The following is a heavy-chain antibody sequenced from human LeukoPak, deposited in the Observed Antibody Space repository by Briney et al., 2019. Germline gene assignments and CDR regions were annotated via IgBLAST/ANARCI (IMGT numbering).Heavy chain of an antibody. Sequence: PGGSLRLSCAASGFTFNNYAMHWVRQAPGKGLEWVAVISYDGSNKYYAASVKGRFTISRDNSKNALYLQMNSLRAEDTAVYYRARDLYYGGKSPLSSWGQGTLVTVSS. J-gene: IGHJ4*02. CDR3: ARDLYYGGKSPLSS. CDR1: GFTFNNYA. CDR2: ISYDGSNK. D-gene: IGHD4-23*01. V-gene: IGHV3-30-3*01.